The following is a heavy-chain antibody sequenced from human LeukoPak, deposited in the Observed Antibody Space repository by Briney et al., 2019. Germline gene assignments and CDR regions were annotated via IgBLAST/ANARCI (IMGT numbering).Heavy chain of an antibody. V-gene: IGHV4-34*01. CDR1: GGSFSNYY. CDR2: INDSGRT. J-gene: IGHJ6*03. D-gene: IGHD1-7*01. Sequence: PSETLSLTCAVYGGSFSNYYWSWIRQPPGKGLEWIGEINDSGRTNYNPSLMSRVTVSVDTSKNQFSRRLTSVTATDTAVYYCARRWNYGRNYYIDVWGNGATVSVSS. CDR3: ARRWNYGRNYYIDV.